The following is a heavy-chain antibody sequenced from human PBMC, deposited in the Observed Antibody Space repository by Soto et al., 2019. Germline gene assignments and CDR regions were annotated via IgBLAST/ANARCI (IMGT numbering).Heavy chain of an antibody. CDR3: ASAFCGGDCYHDAFAI. J-gene: IGHJ3*02. CDR2: IYYSGST. D-gene: IGHD2-21*02. CDR1: GGSISSYY. V-gene: IGHV4-59*01. Sequence: PWETLSLTCTVSGGSISSYYWSWIRQPPGKGLEWIGYIYYSGSTNYNPSLKSRVTISVDTSKNQFSLKLSSVTAADTAVYYCASAFCGGDCYHDAFAIWGQATLVTV.